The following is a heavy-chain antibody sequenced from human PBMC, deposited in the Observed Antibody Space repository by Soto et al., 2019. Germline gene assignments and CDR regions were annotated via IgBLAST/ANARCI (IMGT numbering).Heavy chain of an antibody. CDR2: ISYDGSNK. CDR1: GFTFSSYG. Sequence: QVQLVESGGGVVQPGRSLRLSCAASGFTFSSYGMHWVRQAPGKGLEWVAVISYDGSNKYYADSVKGRFTISRDNSKNTLYLQMNRRRAEDTAVYYCAKGRGTAMVLDWFDPWGQGTLVTVSS. J-gene: IGHJ5*02. V-gene: IGHV3-30*18. D-gene: IGHD5-18*01. CDR3: AKGRGTAMVLDWFDP.